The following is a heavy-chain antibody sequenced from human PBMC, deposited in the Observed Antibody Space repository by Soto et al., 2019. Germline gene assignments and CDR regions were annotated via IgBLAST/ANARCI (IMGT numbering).Heavy chain of an antibody. Sequence: PGESLKISCKGSGYSFTSYWISWVRQMPGKGLEWMGRIDPSDSYTNYSPSFQGHVTISADKSISTAYLQWSSLKASDTAMYYCARRMVNYDILTGYRTNFDYWGQGTLVTVSS. D-gene: IGHD3-9*01. CDR2: IDPSDSYT. V-gene: IGHV5-10-1*01. CDR1: GYSFTSYW. J-gene: IGHJ4*02. CDR3: ARRMVNYDILTGYRTNFDY.